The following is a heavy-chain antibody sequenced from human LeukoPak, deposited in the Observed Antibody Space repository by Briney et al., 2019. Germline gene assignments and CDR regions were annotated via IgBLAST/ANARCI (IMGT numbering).Heavy chain of an antibody. Sequence: PGGSLRLSCAASGFTFSSYNMNWVRQAPGKGLEWVSSISSSSTYIYYADSVKGRFTISRDNAKNSLYLQMNSLRAEDTAVYYCARDPYSGSYGDYYYYYMDVWGKGTTVTISS. J-gene: IGHJ6*03. D-gene: IGHD1-26*01. CDR3: ARDPYSGSYGDYYYYYMDV. CDR1: GFTFSSYN. CDR2: ISSSSTYI. V-gene: IGHV3-21*01.